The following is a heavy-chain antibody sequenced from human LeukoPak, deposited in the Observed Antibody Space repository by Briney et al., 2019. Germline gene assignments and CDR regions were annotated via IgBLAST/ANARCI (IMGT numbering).Heavy chain of an antibody. J-gene: IGHJ3*02. V-gene: IGHV4-59*01. CDR3: ARDQLGDDAFDI. Sequence: PSETLSLTCTVSGGSISSYYWSWIRQPPGKGLEWIGYIYYSGSTNYNPSLKSRVTISVDTSKNQFSLKLSSVSAADTAVYYCARDQLGDDAFDIWGQGTMVTVSS. D-gene: IGHD3-16*01. CDR1: GGSISSYY. CDR2: IYYSGST.